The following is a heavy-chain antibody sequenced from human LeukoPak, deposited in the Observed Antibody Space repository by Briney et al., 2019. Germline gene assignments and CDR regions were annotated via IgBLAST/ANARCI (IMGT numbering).Heavy chain of an antibody. Sequence: SETLSLTCTVSGGSISSYYWSWIRQPAGKGLEWIGRIYTSGSTNYNPSLKSRVTISVDTSKNQFSLKLSSVTAADTAVYYCARDRRDYDFWSGSSDMDVWGKGTTVTVSS. J-gene: IGHJ6*03. D-gene: IGHD3-3*01. CDR1: GGSISSYY. V-gene: IGHV4-4*07. CDR3: ARDRRDYDFWSGSSDMDV. CDR2: IYTSGST.